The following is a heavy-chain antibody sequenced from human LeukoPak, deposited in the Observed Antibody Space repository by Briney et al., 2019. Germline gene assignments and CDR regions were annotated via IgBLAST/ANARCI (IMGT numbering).Heavy chain of an antibody. V-gene: IGHV7-4-1*02. CDR1: GYTFTGYY. CDR3: ARAYQHLGGLSFPGS. CDR2: IDPNTGNP. Sequence: ASVRVSCKASGYTFTGYYMHWVRQAPGQGLQGMGWIDPNTGNPTYAQGFTGRFVFSLDTSVSTTYLQISSLKPEDTAVYYCARAYQHLGGLSFPGSWGQGTLVTVFS. J-gene: IGHJ5*02. D-gene: IGHD3-16*01.